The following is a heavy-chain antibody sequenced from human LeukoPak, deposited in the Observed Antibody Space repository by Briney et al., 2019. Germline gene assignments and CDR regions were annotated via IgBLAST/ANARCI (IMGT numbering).Heavy chain of an antibody. CDR1: GFTFSSYA. J-gene: IGHJ6*02. D-gene: IGHD2-15*01. Sequence: GGSLRLSCAASGFTFSSYAMSWVRQAPGKGLEWVSLISWDGGSTYYADSVKGRFTISRDNSKNSLYLQMNSLRTEDTALYYCAKGAPQYCSGGSCYLYYYGMDVWGQGTTVTVSS. CDR3: AKGAPQYCSGGSCYLYYYGMDV. CDR2: ISWDGGST. V-gene: IGHV3-43*01.